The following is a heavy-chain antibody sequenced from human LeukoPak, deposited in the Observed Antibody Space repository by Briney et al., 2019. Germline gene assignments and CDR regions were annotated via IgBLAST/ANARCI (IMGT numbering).Heavy chain of an antibody. Sequence: GGSLRLSCAASGFTFSSHDMNWVRQAPGKGLEWVSYISSGSGTIYYADSVKGRFTISRDNAKNSLYLQMNSLRAEDTAVYYCARGARAGAPDYWGQGTLVTVSS. J-gene: IGHJ4*02. CDR3: ARGARAGAPDY. CDR1: GFTFSSHD. D-gene: IGHD6-13*01. CDR2: ISSGSGTI. V-gene: IGHV3-48*03.